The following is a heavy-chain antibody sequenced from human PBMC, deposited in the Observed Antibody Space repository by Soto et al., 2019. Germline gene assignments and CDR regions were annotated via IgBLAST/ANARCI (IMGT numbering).Heavy chain of an antibody. V-gene: IGHV3-9*01. CDR2: ISWNSGSI. J-gene: IGHJ4*02. CDR1: GFTFDDYA. D-gene: IGHD3-22*01. CDR3: AKDRSVVVITYYFDY. Sequence: DVQLVESGGGLVQPGRSLRLSCAASGFTFDDYAMHWVRQAPGKGLEWVSGISWNSGSIGYADSVKGRFTNSRDNAKNSLYLQMNSLRAEDTALYYCAKDRSVVVITYYFDYWGQGTLVTVSS.